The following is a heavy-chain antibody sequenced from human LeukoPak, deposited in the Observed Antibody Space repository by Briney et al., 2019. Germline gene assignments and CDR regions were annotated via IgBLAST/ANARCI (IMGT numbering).Heavy chain of an antibody. V-gene: IGHV3-30*18. D-gene: IGHD1-1*01. CDR2: ISYDGNSQ. CDR3: AKPYPTLTTSAVLDN. CDR1: GFTFSNYA. J-gene: IGHJ4*02. Sequence: GGSLRLSCAASGFTFSNYAIHWVRQAPGRGLEWVAAISYDGNSQHYGAPVKGRFTISRDNSKNTVYLQINTLRTEDAAIYYCAKPYPTLTTSAVLDNWGQGTLVTVSS.